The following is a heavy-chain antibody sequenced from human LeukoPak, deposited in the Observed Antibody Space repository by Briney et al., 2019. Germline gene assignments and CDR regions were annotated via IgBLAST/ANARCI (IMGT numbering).Heavy chain of an antibody. CDR3: AKDFGYYDSSGYRDDY. Sequence: GGSLRLSCAASGFTFSSYGMHWVRQAPGKGLEWVAVISYDGSNKYYADSVKGRFTISRDNSKNTLYLQMNSLRAEDTAVYYCAKDFGYYDSSGYRDDYWGQGTLVTVSS. D-gene: IGHD3-22*01. CDR2: ISYDGSNK. CDR1: GFTFSSYG. V-gene: IGHV3-30*18. J-gene: IGHJ4*02.